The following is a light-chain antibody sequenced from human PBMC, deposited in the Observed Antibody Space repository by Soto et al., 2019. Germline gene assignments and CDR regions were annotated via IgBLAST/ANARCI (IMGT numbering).Light chain of an antibody. CDR2: ATS. Sequence: DIVVTQSPATLSVSPGERATLSCRASQSVGNNFAWYQQKPGQAPRLLIFATSTRATGVPARFSGSGSGTEFTLTISSLQSEDFAVYYCEQYGDCPLTFGGGAKVAIE. CDR1: QSVGNN. V-gene: IGKV3-15*01. J-gene: IGKJ4*01. CDR3: EQYGDCPLT.